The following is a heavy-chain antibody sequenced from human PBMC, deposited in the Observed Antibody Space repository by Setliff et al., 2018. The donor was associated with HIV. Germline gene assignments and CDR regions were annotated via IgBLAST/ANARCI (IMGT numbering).Heavy chain of an antibody. CDR1: GFSVSSSY. CDR2: TYSDDSP. V-gene: IGHV3-53*01. Sequence: GGSLRLSCAATGFSVSSSYLSWVRQAPGKGLEWVSITYSDDSPYYTDSVKGRFTISRDNSKDTLYLQMNSLRAEDTAEYYCAKELAASGLGYFDSWGRGILVTVSS. D-gene: IGHD3-22*01. CDR3: AKELAASGLGYFDS. J-gene: IGHJ4*02.